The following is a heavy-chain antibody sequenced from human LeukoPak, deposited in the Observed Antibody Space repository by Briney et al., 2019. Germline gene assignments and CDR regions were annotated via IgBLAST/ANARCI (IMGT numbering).Heavy chain of an antibody. Sequence: ASVTVSCKASGFTFTDHYMHWVRQAPGQGLEWMGWINGKRGDTNYAQKLQGRVTMTTDTSTSTAYMELRSLRSDDTAVYYCARQLTYYYDSSGRYAFEIWGQGTKVTVSS. CDR2: INGKRGDT. CDR1: GFTFTDHY. J-gene: IGHJ3*02. CDR3: ARQLTYYYDSSGRYAFEI. D-gene: IGHD3-22*01. V-gene: IGHV1-18*04.